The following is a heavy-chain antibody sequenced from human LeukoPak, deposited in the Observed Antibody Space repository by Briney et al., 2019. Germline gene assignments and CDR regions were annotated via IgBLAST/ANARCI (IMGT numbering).Heavy chain of an antibody. J-gene: IGHJ4*02. V-gene: IGHV3-64*01. CDR2: INGNGDST. Sequence: PGGPLRLSCVGSGSTFRYYAICWLHQAPGKGLEFVYVINGNGDSTSYANSVNGIFTITRNNSNNPRYTQMGSASASDMALSYCGRDNRSYCGGYCYFDSWGQGTLVTVSS. CDR3: GRDNRSYCGGYCYFDS. CDR1: GSTFRYYA. D-gene: IGHD2-21*02.